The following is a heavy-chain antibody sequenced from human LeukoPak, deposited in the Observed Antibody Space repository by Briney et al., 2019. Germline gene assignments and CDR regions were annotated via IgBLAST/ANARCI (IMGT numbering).Heavy chain of an antibody. Sequence: GGSLRLSCAASGFTFSSYEMNWVRQAPGKGLEWVSYISSSGSTIYYEDSVKGRFTISRDNAKNSLYLQMNSLRAEDTAVYYCARGSSSWSNWFDPWGQGTLVTASS. J-gene: IGHJ5*02. D-gene: IGHD6-13*01. CDR2: ISSSGSTI. V-gene: IGHV3-48*03. CDR1: GFTFSSYE. CDR3: ARGSSSWSNWFDP.